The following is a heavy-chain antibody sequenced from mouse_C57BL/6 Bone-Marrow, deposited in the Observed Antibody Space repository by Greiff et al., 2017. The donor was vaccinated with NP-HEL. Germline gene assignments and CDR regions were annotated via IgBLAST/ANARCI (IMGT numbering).Heavy chain of an antibody. D-gene: IGHD2-5*01. J-gene: IGHJ2*01. CDR1: GFTFSSYG. Sequence: EVKLMESGGDLVKPGGSLKLSCAASGFTFSSYGMSWVRQTPDKRLEWVATISSGGSYTYYPDSVKGRFTISRDNAKNTLYLQMSSLKSEDTAMYYCARHRNSNSYFDYWGQGTTLTVSS. V-gene: IGHV5-6*01. CDR3: ARHRNSNSYFDY. CDR2: ISSGGSYT.